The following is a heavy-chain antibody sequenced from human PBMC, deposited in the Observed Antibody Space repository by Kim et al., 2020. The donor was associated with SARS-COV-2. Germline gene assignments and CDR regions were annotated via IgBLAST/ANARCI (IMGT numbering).Heavy chain of an antibody. CDR3: AKDLGGCSGGSCDAFDI. Sequence: VKGRFTISRDNFKKTLYLQMNSLRVEDTAVYYCAKDLGGCSGGSCDAFDIWGQGTMVTVSS. D-gene: IGHD2-15*01. V-gene: IGHV3-33*06. J-gene: IGHJ3*02.